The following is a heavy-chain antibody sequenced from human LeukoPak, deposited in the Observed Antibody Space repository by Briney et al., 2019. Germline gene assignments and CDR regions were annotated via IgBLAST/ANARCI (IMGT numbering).Heavy chain of an antibody. Sequence: SVKVSCKASGYTFTSYGISWVRQAPGQGLEWMGGIIPIFGTANYAQKFQGRVTITTDESTSTAYMELSSLRSEDTAVYYCARAYCSSTSCHINNWFDPWGQGTLVTVSS. J-gene: IGHJ5*02. CDR1: GYTFTSYG. CDR2: IIPIFGTA. V-gene: IGHV1-69*05. D-gene: IGHD2-2*02. CDR3: ARAYCSSTSCHINNWFDP.